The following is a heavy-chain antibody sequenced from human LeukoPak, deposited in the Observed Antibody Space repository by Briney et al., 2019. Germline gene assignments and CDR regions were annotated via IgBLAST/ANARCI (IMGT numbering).Heavy chain of an antibody. CDR1: GYTFTSYG. Sequence: SVKVSCKASGYTFTSYGISWVRQAPGQGLEWMGGIIPIFGTANYAQKFQGRVTITTDESTSTAYMELSSLRSEDMAVYYCASGYSSGWYRGWFDPWGQGTLVTVSS. CDR3: ASGYSSGWYRGWFDP. D-gene: IGHD6-19*01. V-gene: IGHV1-69*05. CDR2: IIPIFGTA. J-gene: IGHJ5*02.